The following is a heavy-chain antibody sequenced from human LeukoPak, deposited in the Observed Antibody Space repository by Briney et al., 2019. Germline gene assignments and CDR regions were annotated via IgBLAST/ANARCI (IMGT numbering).Heavy chain of an antibody. CDR2: THHNGNT. J-gene: IGHJ5*02. D-gene: IGHD3-10*01. Sequence: PSETLSLTCTVSGGSITSINWWNWVRQAPGKGLEWIGETHHNGNTNYNPSLKSRVTISVDTSKNQFSLKLSSVTAADTAVYYCARDGYYGSGSRGWFDPWGQGTLVTVSS. V-gene: IGHV4-4*02. CDR1: GGSITSINW. CDR3: ARDGYYGSGSRGWFDP.